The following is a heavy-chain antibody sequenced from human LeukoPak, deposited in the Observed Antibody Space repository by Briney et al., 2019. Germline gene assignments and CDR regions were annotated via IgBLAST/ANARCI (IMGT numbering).Heavy chain of an antibody. CDR2: LPPDELDI. CDR3: ARFRTWGDKAFDY. V-gene: IGHV3-74*01. Sequence: PGGSLRLSWAASGFTFTNYWMHWVRQAPGLGLVWVSRLPPDELDIIYADSVKGRFTISRDSAKNSLYLQMNSLRAEDTAVYYCARFRTWGDKAFDYWGQGTLVTVSS. D-gene: IGHD2-21*02. CDR1: GFTFTNYW. J-gene: IGHJ4*02.